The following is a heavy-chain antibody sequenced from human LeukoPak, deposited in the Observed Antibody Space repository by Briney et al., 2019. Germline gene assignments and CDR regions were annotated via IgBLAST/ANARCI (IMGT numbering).Heavy chain of an antibody. J-gene: IGHJ6*03. CDR2: FRSKGYGGTS. CDR3: TRVLQQLVIFYYYYYMYG. D-gene: IGHD6-13*01. V-gene: IGHV3-49*03. CDR1: GFTFGDYA. Sequence: GVSLRLSCTASGFTFGDYAMSCFRHAPGEGRVWVGFFRSKGYGGTSGYAASVKGRFTISIDDPKSIAYLQTNSLKTGDAALYYCTRVLQQLVIFYYYYYMYGWGKRTTVTVSS.